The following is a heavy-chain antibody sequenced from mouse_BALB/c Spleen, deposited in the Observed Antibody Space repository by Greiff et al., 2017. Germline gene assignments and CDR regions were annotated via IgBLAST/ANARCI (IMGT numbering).Heavy chain of an antibody. CDR1: GYTFTSYT. V-gene: IGHV1-4*01. J-gene: IGHJ4*01. Sequence: VHLVESGAELARPGASVKMSCKASGYTFTSYTMHWVKQRPGQGLEWIGYINPSSGYTNYNQKFKDKATLTADKSSSTAYMQLSSLTSEDSAVYYCATTVVATEDYAMDYWGQGTSVTVSS. D-gene: IGHD1-1*01. CDR3: ATTVVATEDYAMDY. CDR2: INPSSGYT.